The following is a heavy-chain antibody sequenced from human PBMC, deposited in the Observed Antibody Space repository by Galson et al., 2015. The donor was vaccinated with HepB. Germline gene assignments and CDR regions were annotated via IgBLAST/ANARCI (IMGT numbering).Heavy chain of an antibody. J-gene: IGHJ5*02. CDR2: IRRSSSTI. V-gene: IGHV3-48*01. D-gene: IGHD2-15*01. Sequence: SLRLSCAASGFTFNNYSMNWVRHAPGTGLEWVSYIRRSSSTIYYADSVKSRFTTSRDNAKNSLYLQMNSQRAEDTSVYYCARGIVFGVAATPGSSWFDPLGQGTLVTVSS. CDR3: ARGIVFGVAATPGSSWFDP. CDR1: GFTFNNYS.